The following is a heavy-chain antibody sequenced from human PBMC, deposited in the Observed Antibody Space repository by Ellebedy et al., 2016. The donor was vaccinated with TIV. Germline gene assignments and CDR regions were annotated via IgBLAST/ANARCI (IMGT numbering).Heavy chain of an antibody. J-gene: IGHJ4*02. CDR1: GFTFSSYW. CDR3: ARLDAIIAVKSLDS. D-gene: IGHD6-19*01. V-gene: IGHV3-7*03. CDR2: IKQDGSEK. Sequence: GESLKISCAGSGFTFSSYWMIWVRQAPGKGLEWVANIKQDGSEKYYVDSVKGRFTISRDNAKNSLYLQMNSLRAEDTAVYYCARLDAIIAVKSLDSWGQGTLVTVSA.